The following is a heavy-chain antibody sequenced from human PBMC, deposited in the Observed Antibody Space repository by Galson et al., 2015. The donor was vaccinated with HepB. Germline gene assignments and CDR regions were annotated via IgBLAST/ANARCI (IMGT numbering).Heavy chain of an antibody. CDR2: ISDSGSNT. Sequence: SLRLSCAASGFTFSNFGMTWVRQAPGRGLEWVSSISDSGSNTYYADSVRGRFTISRDNSKNTLFLEMDSLRVEDTAVYYCAKPVVGPATHFDFWGQGTLVTVSS. J-gene: IGHJ4*02. V-gene: IGHV3-23*01. D-gene: IGHD1-26*01. CDR1: GFTFSNFG. CDR3: AKPVVGPATHFDF.